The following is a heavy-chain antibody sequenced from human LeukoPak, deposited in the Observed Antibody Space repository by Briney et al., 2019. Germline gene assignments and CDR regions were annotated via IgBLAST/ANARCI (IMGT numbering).Heavy chain of an antibody. V-gene: IGHV3-23*01. D-gene: IGHD6-13*01. CDR1: GFTFSSYG. CDR2: ISGSGGST. J-gene: IGHJ4*02. Sequence: PGGTLRLSCGASGFTFSSYGMSWVRQAPGKGLEWVSVISGSGGSTYYADSVKGRFTIARDNPKNTLYLQMNSLRAEDTAVYYCAKVIAAAGSAFDYWGQGTLVTVSS. CDR3: AKVIAAAGSAFDY.